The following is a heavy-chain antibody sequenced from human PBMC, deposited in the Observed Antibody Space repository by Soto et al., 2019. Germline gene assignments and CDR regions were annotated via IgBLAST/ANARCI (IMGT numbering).Heavy chain of an antibody. D-gene: IGHD4-4*01. CDR1: GASTTDNNYY. V-gene: IGHV4-39*01. CDR2: IHHGGTP. J-gene: IGHJ4*02. Sequence: SETLSLTCTVSGASTTDNNYYWGWVRQPPGKGLEWIGSIHHGGTPYYNPSLKGRVAISLQLSKSQFSLNVNYVTAADAALYFCARHFPTHDSTQSFQYYFDSWGQGIPVTVSS. CDR3: ARHFPTHDSTQSFQYYFDS.